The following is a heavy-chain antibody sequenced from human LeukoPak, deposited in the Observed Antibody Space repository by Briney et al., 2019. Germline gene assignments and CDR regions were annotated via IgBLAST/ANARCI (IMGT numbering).Heavy chain of an antibody. J-gene: IGHJ5*02. D-gene: IGHD6-13*01. V-gene: IGHV1-18*01. CDR3: ARVVGSSWSFEYNWYDP. CDR2: ISVYNGNA. Sequence: ASVKVSCKASGYTVTSYGISWVRQAPGQGLEWMGWISVYNGNADYAQKLQGRVTMTTDTSTSTVYMELRSLRSDDTAVYYCARVVGSSWSFEYNWYDPWGQGTLVTVSS. CDR1: GYTVTSYG.